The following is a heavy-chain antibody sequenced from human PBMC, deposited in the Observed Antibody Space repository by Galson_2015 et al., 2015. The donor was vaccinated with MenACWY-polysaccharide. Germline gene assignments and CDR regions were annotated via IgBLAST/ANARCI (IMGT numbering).Heavy chain of an antibody. V-gene: IGHV1-69*13. J-gene: IGHJ6*02. CDR3: ARWHCSSTSCSYYYYGTDV. CDR2: IIPIFGTA. Sequence: SVKVSCKASGGTFSSYAISWVRQAPGQGLEWMGGIIPIFGTANYAQKFQGRVTITADESTSTAYMELSSLRSEDTAVYYCARWHCSSTSCSYYYYGTDVWGQGTTVTVSS. CDR1: GGTFSSYA. D-gene: IGHD2-2*01.